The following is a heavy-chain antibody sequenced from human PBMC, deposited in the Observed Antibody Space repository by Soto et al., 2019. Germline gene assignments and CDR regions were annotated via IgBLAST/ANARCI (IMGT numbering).Heavy chain of an antibody. D-gene: IGHD6-19*01. V-gene: IGHV1-46*01. CDR2: INPSGGST. CDR3: ARDTSMVNSSGWYNFDY. J-gene: IGHJ4*02. CDR1: GYTFTSYY. Sequence: ASVKVSCKASGYTFTSYYMHWVRQAPGQGLEWMGIINPSGGSTSYAQKFQGRVTMTRDTSTSTVYMELSSLRSEDTAVYYCARDTSMVNSSGWYNFDYCGQGTPVTVSS.